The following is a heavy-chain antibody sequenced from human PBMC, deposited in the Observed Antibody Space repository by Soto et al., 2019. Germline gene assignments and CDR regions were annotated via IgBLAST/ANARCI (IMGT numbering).Heavy chain of an antibody. D-gene: IGHD3-10*01. CDR1: GFTFSSYS. Sequence: EVQLVESGGGLVKPGGSLRLSCAASGFTFSSYSMNWVRQAPGKGLEWVSSIRSSSSYIYYADSVKGRFTISRDNAKNSLYLQMNSLRAEDTAVYYCARNQNGWFGELRDFDYWGQGTLVTVSS. J-gene: IGHJ4*02. V-gene: IGHV3-21*01. CDR2: IRSSSSYI. CDR3: ARNQNGWFGELRDFDY.